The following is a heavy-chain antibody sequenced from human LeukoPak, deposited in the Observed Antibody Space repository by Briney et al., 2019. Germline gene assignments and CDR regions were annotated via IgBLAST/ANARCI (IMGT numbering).Heavy chain of an antibody. J-gene: IGHJ4*02. CDR1: GGSFSGYY. CDR2: INHSGST. V-gene: IGHV4-34*01. Sequence: SETLSLTCAVYGGSFSGYYWSWIRQPPGKGLEWIGEINHSGSTNYNPSLKSRVTISVDTSKNQFSLKLSSVTAADTAVYYCARGRHSSGYYYAFDYWGQGTLVTVSS. D-gene: IGHD3-22*01. CDR3: ARGRHSSGYYYAFDY.